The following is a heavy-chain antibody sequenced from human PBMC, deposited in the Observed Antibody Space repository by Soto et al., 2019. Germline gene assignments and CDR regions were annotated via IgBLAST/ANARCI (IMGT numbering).Heavy chain of an antibody. V-gene: IGHV3-11*01. CDR3: ARDRYNWSLTGLYYYYMDV. CDR2: ISSSGSTI. D-gene: IGHD1-20*01. J-gene: IGHJ6*03. CDR1: GFTFSDYY. Sequence: PGGSLRLSCAASGFTFSDYYMSWIRQAPGKGLEWVSYISSSGSTIYYADSVKGRFTISRDNAKNSLYLQMNSLRAEDTAVYYCARDRYNWSLTGLYYYYMDVWGKGTTVTVSS.